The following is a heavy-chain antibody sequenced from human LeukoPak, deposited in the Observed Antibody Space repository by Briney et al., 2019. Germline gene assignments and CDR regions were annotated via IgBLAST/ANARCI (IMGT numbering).Heavy chain of an antibody. V-gene: IGHV4-39*01. D-gene: IGHD4-17*01. J-gene: IGHJ4*02. CDR2: IYFSGST. CDR1: GGSISSSSYY. CDR3: ASRPTTWGFFDS. Sequence: PSETLSLTCTVSGGSISSSSYYWGWIRQPPGKGLELIGSIYFSGSTAYSPSLRSRVNISVDTSKNQFSLKLSSVTAADTAVYFCASRPTTWGFFDSWGQGTLVTVSS.